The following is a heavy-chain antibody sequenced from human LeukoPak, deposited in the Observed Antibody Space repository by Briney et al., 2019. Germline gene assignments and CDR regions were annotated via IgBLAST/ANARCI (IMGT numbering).Heavy chain of an antibody. CDR2: IYYSGST. CDR1: GGSISSGGYY. J-gene: IGHJ3*02. V-gene: IGHV4-31*03. CDR3: ARNKAFAFDI. Sequence: SQTLSLTCTVSGGSISSGGYYWSWIRQHPGKGLEWIGYIYYSGSTYYNPSLRSRVTISVDTSKNQFSLKLSSVTAADTAVYYSARNKAFAFDIWGQGTMVTVSS.